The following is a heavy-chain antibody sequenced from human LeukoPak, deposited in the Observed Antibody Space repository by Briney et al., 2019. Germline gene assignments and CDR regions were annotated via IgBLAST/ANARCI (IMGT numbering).Heavy chain of an antibody. CDR2: IIPIFGTA. V-gene: IGHV1-69*13. CDR3: ARDKVGATTDPFDY. CDR1: GGTFSSYA. J-gene: IGHJ4*02. D-gene: IGHD1-26*01. Sequence: SVKVSCKASGGTFSSYAISWVRQAPGQGLEWMGGIIPIFGTANYAQKFQGRVTITADESTSTAYMELSSLRSEDTAVYYCARDKVGATTDPFDYWGQGTLVTVSS.